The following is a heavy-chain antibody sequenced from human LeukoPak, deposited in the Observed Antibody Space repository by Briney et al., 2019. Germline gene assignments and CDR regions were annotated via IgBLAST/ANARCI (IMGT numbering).Heavy chain of an antibody. J-gene: IGHJ4*02. CDR2: INPEKTTI. CDR1: GFTLSKYW. CDR3: VRDRTGWDDY. Sequence: GGSLRLSCAASGFTLSKYWVHWVRQTSGKGLEWVARINPEKTTINYADSVTGRFTISRDNAENTVYLEMNSLRAEDTAIYYCVRDRTGWDDYWGQGTLVTVSS. V-gene: IGHV3-74*01. D-gene: IGHD7-27*01.